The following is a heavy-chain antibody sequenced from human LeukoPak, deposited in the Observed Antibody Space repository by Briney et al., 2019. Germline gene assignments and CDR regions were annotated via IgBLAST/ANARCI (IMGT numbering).Heavy chain of an antibody. CDR3: ARDSVGYYDY. J-gene: IGHJ4*02. D-gene: IGHD2-15*01. CDR1: GFTFSSYS. V-gene: IGHV3-48*01. Sequence: GGSLRLSCAASGFTFSSYSMHWVRQAPGKGLEWVSYISSSSSTIYYADSVKGRFTISRDNAKNSLYLQMNSLRAEDTAVYYCARDSVGYYDYWGQGTLVTVSS. CDR2: ISSSSSTI.